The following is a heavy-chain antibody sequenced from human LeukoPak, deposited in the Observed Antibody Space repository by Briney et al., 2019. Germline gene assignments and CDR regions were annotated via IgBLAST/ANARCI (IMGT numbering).Heavy chain of an antibody. J-gene: IGHJ3*02. V-gene: IGHV3-33*01. CDR1: GFTFSSFG. CDR2: IWYDGSDK. Sequence: GGSLRLSCAASGFTFSSFGMHWVRQAPGKGLEWVAVIWYDGSDKYYTDSVKGRFAISRDNSKNTLYLQMNSLRAEDTATYYCARAGDAFDIWGQGTMVTVSS. CDR3: ARAGDAFDI.